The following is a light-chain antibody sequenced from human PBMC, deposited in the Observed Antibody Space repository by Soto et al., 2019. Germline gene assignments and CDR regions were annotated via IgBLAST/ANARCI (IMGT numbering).Light chain of an antibody. CDR1: QSISSW. V-gene: IGKV1-5*03. CDR2: KAS. Sequence: IHMTQSPSTLSASVGYRVTITCRASQSISSWLAWYQQKTGKAPNVLIYKASSLESGVPSRFSGSGSGTEFTLTISSLQSEDFAVYYCQQYKKWPRTFGHGTRWIS. J-gene: IGKJ1*01. CDR3: QQYKKWPRT.